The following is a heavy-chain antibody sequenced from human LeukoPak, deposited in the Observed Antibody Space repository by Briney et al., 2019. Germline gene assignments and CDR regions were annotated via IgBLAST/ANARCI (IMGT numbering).Heavy chain of an antibody. CDR1: GGSFSGYY. CDR3: ARERYYGSRGNIRPLFDY. Sequence: SETLSLTCAVYGGSFSGYYWSWIRQPPGKGLEWIGEINHSGSTNYNPSLKSRVTISVDTSKNHFSLKLSSVTPADTAVYYCARERYYGSRGNIRPLFDYWGQGTLVTVSS. V-gene: IGHV4-34*01. CDR2: INHSGST. J-gene: IGHJ4*02. D-gene: IGHD3-10*01.